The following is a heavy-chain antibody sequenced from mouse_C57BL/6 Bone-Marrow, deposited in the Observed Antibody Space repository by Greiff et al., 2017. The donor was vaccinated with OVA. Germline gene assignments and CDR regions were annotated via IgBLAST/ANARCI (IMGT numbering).Heavy chain of an antibody. J-gene: IGHJ1*03. CDR3: TRKEYYGSSPYFSV. D-gene: IGHD1-1*01. CDR1: GYTFTSYW. CDR2: IYPGNSDT. Sequence: VQLQQSGTVLARPGASVKMSCKTSGYTFTSYWMHWVKQRPGQGLEWIGAIYPGNSDTSYNQKFKGKAKLTAVTSASTAYMELSSLTNEDYAVYYCTRKEYYGSSPYFSVWGTGTTVTVSS. V-gene: IGHV1-5*01.